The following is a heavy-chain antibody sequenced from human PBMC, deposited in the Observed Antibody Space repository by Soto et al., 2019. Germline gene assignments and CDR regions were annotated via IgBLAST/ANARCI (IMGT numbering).Heavy chain of an antibody. CDR3: EGEMFGFDS. V-gene: IGHV5-51*01. CDR1: GYSFTSYW. D-gene: IGHD3-10*02. CDR2: IYPGDSDT. Sequence: GESLKISCKGSGYSFTSYWIGLVRQMPGKGLEYMGIIYPGDSDTRYSPSFQGHVTISADKSINTVYLQWNSLEASDTAIYYCEGEMFGFDSWGQGTLVTVSS. J-gene: IGHJ5*01.